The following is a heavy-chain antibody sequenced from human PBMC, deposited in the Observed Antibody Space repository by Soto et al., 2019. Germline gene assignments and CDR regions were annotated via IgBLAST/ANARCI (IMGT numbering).Heavy chain of an antibody. CDR3: ARDNWNGAYYGLDV. J-gene: IGHJ6*02. CDR2: MSGSGSSI. V-gene: IGHV3-23*01. D-gene: IGHD1-20*01. Sequence: GGSLRLSCVASHCAFNSDAMTWGRQAPGKGPEWGSSMSGSGSSIYYADSVKGRFTITSDKSKKTLYLQMNSLRAEDTAVYWCARDNWNGAYYGLDVWGQGTTVTVS. CDR1: HCAFNSDA.